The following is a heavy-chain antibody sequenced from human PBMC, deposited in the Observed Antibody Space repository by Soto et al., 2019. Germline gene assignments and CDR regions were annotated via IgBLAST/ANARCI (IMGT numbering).Heavy chain of an antibody. CDR1: GDSISGYY. CDR3: ARGDVFDL. CDR2: IYSSGNA. V-gene: IGHV4-4*07. Sequence: QVQLQESGPGLVKPSETVSLICTVSGDSISGYYWSWIRQPAGKGLEWIGRIYSSGNANNNPSLNSRVSMSVDMSKNQFTLKVTSVTAADTAMYYCARGDVFDLCGQGTKVTVSS. J-gene: IGHJ3*01.